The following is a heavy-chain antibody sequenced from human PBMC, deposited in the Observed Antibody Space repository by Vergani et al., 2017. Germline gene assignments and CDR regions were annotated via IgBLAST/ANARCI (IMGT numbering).Heavy chain of an antibody. D-gene: IGHD1-1*01. CDR2: IYPADSDT. J-gene: IGHJ4*02. Sequence: EVELVQSGPEMRKPGESLKISCKGSEYSFGNYRTGWVRQMPGKGLEWMGIIYPADSDTRYSPSFQGQVTISADKSISTAFLQWDSLKASDTALYYCARHTTYTDSWGQGTLVTVSS. CDR3: ARHTTYTDS. CDR1: EYSFGNYR. V-gene: IGHV5-51*01.